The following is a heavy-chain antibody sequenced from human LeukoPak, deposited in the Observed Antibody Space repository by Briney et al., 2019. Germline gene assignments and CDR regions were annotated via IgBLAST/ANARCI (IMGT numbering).Heavy chain of an antibody. J-gene: IGHJ6*04. Sequence: PGGSLRLSCAASGFTFSSYEMNWVRQAPGKGLEWVSYISSSGSTIYYADSVKGRFTISRDNAKNSLYPQMNSPRAEDTAVYYCAELGITMIGGVWGKGTTVTIPS. CDR2: ISSSGSTI. CDR1: GFTFSSYE. D-gene: IGHD3-10*02. CDR3: AELGITMIGGV. V-gene: IGHV3-48*03.